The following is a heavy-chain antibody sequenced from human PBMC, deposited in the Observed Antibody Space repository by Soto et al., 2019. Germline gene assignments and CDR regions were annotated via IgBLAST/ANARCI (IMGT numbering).Heavy chain of an antibody. Sequence: PSETLSLTCTVSGGSISSYYWSWIRQPPGKGLEWIGYIYYSVSTNYNPSLKSRVTISVDTSKNQFSLKLSSVTAADTAVYYCARDRPLMDVWGQGTTVTVSS. CDR1: GGSISSYY. CDR2: IYYSVST. J-gene: IGHJ6*02. CDR3: ARDRPLMDV. V-gene: IGHV4-59*12.